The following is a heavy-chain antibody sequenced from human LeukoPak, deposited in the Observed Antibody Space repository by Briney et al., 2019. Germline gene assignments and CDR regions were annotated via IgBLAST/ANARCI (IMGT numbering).Heavy chain of an antibody. J-gene: IGHJ4*02. Sequence: GGSLRLSCAASGFTFSSYEMNWVRQAPGKGLEWVSYISSSGSTIYYADSVKGRFTISRDNAKNSLYLQMNNLRAEDTAVYYCASGYSSGWYPGSFDYWGQGTLVTVSS. CDR1: GFTFSSYE. CDR3: ASGYSSGWYPGSFDY. D-gene: IGHD6-19*01. V-gene: IGHV3-48*03. CDR2: ISSSGSTI.